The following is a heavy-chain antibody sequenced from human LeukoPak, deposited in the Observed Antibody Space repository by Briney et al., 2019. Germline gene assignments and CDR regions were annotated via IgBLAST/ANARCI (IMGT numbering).Heavy chain of an antibody. CDR3: VRDSRPPDSIHFWSVNLFDP. V-gene: IGHV3-30*04. CDR2: ISYDGGND. D-gene: IGHD3-3*02. J-gene: IGHJ5*02. Sequence: GRSLRLSCAASGFTFSSYAIHWVRQAPGKGLEWVAVISYDGGNDYYADSVKGRLTISRDNSKNTLYLQMNSLRPEDTAVYYCVRDSRPPDSIHFWSVNLFDPWGQGTLVTVSS. CDR1: GFTFSSYA.